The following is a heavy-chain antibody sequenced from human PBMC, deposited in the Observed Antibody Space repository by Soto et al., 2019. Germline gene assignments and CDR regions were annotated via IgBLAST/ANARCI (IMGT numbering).Heavy chain of an antibody. CDR3: ARARIAVAGTGHIDY. D-gene: IGHD6-19*01. V-gene: IGHV4-39*01. CDR1: GGSISSSSYF. CDR2: IYYSGST. Sequence: SETLSLTCSVSGGSISSSSYFWGWIRQPPGKGLEWIGTIYYSGSTYYNPSLKSRVTISVDTSKNQFSLELSSVTAADTAVYYCARARIAVAGTGHIDYWGQGTLVTVSS. J-gene: IGHJ4*02.